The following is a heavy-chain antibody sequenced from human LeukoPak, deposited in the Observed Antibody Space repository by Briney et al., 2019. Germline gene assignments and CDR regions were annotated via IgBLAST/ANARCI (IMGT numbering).Heavy chain of an antibody. CDR2: TYYRSKWYN. CDR1: GDSVSSNSAA. Sequence: SQTLSLTCAISGDSVSSNSAAWNRIRQSPSRGLEWLGRTYYRSKWYNDYAVSVKSRITINPDTSRNQFSLQLNSVTPEDTAVYYCTRDGYSSTWYVFDFWGQGTLVTASS. J-gene: IGHJ4*02. V-gene: IGHV6-1*01. CDR3: TRDGYSSTWYVFDF. D-gene: IGHD6-13*01.